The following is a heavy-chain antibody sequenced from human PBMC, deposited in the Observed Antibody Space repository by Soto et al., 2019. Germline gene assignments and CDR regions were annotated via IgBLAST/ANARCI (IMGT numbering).Heavy chain of an antibody. D-gene: IGHD3-10*01. CDR1: GGSFSGYY. CDR2: VNDSGDS. CDR3: ARVWVSEIYYVQRIDP. Sequence: QVQLHQWGAGQLRASETLSLTCGVSGGSFSGYYWSWIRQPPGKGLEWIGEVNDSGDSNYNPSLKSRAKVSLDTSKNQFSLKLTSVTAADTAVFYCARVWVSEIYYVQRIDPWGQGALVTVSS. V-gene: IGHV4-34*01. J-gene: IGHJ5*02.